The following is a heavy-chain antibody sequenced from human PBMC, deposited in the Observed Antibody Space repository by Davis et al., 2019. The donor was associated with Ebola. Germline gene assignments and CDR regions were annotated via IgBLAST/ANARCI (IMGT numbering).Heavy chain of an antibody. J-gene: IGHJ6*02. CDR1: GYSFTSYW. D-gene: IGHD5-12*01. V-gene: IGHV5-51*01. Sequence: PGGSLRLSCKGSGYSFTSYWIGWVRQMPGKGLEWMGIIYPGDSDTRYSPSFQGQVTISADKSISTAYLQWSSLKASDTAMYYCARGQWSGYVFYGMDVWGQGTTVTVSS. CDR2: IYPGDSDT. CDR3: ARGQWSGYVFYGMDV.